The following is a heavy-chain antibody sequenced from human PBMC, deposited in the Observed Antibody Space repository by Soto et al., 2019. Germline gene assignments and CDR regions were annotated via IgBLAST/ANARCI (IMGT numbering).Heavy chain of an antibody. V-gene: IGHV2-5*02. D-gene: IGHD1-26*01. J-gene: IGHJ4*02. CDR3: AHIPGGVFDY. CDR1: GFSLSTSGVA. CDR2: IYWDDDK. Sequence: QITLKESGPPLVKPTQTLTLTCTFSGFSLSTSGVAVGWIRQPPGKALEWLALIYWDDDKGYSPSLKSRLTVTKDTFKTQVVLTMTNIDPVDTATYYCAHIPGGVFDYWGQGTLVTVSS.